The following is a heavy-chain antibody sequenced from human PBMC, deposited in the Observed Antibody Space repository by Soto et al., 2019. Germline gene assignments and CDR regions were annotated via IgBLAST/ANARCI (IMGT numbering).Heavy chain of an antibody. Sequence: PGGSLRLACAASGFTLSSYAVSWVRQAPGKGLEWVSGISGSGGSTYYADSVKGRFRISRDNSKNTLYLQMNSLRAEDTDVYYCAKDRTYDSSGSFDYWGQGTLVTVSS. V-gene: IGHV3-23*01. J-gene: IGHJ4*02. CDR2: ISGSGGST. D-gene: IGHD3-22*01. CDR1: GFTLSSYA. CDR3: AKDRTYDSSGSFDY.